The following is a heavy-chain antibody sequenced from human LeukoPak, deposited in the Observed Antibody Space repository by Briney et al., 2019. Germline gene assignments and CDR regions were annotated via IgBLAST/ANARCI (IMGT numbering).Heavy chain of an antibody. CDR1: GGSISSYY. D-gene: IGHD2-2*01. CDR3: ARAASLGYCSSTSCYAPPGYFQH. CDR2: INHSGST. V-gene: IGHV4-34*01. Sequence: SETLSLTCTVSGGSISSYYWSWIRQPPGKGLEWIGEINHSGSTNYNPSLRSRVTISVDTSKNQFSLKLSSVTAADPAVYYCARAASLGYCSSTSCYAPPGYFQHWGQGTLVTVSS. J-gene: IGHJ1*01.